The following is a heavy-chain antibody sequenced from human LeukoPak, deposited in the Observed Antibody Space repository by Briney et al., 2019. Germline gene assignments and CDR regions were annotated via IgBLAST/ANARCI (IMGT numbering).Heavy chain of an antibody. V-gene: IGHV3-23*01. J-gene: IGHJ6*02. CDR2: ISGSGGST. CDR1: GFTFSSYA. Sequence: PGGSLRLSCAASGFTFSSYAMSWVRQAPGKGLEWVSAISGSGGSTYYADSVKGRFTISRDNSKNTLYPQMNSLRAEDTAVFYCAKVRAYYYGMGVWGQGATVTVSS. CDR3: AKVRAYYYGMGV.